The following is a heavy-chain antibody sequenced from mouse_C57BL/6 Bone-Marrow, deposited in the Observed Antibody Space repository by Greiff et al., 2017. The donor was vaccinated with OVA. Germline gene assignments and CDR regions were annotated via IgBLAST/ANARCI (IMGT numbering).Heavy chain of an antibody. D-gene: IGHD1-1*01. V-gene: IGHV5-6*01. Sequence: EVQLQQSGGDLVKPGGSLKLSCAASGFTFSSYGMSWVRQTPDKRLEWVATISSGGSYTYYPDSVKGRFTISRDNAKNTLYLQMSSLKSEDTAMYYCARLTTVSRFAYWGQGTLVTVSA. J-gene: IGHJ3*01. CDR2: ISSGGSYT. CDR1: GFTFSSYG. CDR3: ARLTTVSRFAY.